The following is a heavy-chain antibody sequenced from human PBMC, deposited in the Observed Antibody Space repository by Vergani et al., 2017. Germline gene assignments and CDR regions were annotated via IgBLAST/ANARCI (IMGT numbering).Heavy chain of an antibody. D-gene: IGHD7-27*01. V-gene: IGHV2-70*04. Sequence: QVTLKESGPALVKPTQTLTLTCTFSGFSLSTSGMRVSWIRQPPGKALDWLARIDWDDDKFYSTSLKTRLTISKDTSKNQVVLTMTNMDPVDTATYYCARSSNWGSTGFDYWGQGTLVTVSS. J-gene: IGHJ4*02. CDR3: ARSSNWGSTGFDY. CDR2: IDWDDDK. CDR1: GFSLSTSGMR.